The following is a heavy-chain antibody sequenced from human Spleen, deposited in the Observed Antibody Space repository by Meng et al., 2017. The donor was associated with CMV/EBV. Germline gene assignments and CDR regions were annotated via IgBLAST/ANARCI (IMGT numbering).Heavy chain of an antibody. CDR2: ITSSGSAR. Sequence: GESLKISCAASGFTFSSYEMNWVRQAPGKGLEWLSYITSSGSARYYADSVTGRFTISRDNAENSLFLQMNSLRVEDTAVYYCARVGEGSGSSGGMDVWGQGTTVTVSS. CDR1: GFTFSSYE. J-gene: IGHJ6*02. CDR3: ARVGEGSGSSGGMDV. D-gene: IGHD3-10*01. V-gene: IGHV3-48*03.